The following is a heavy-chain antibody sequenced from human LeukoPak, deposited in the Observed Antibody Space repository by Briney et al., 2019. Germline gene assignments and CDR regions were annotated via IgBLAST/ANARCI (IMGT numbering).Heavy chain of an antibody. CDR3: ARDFYDYVWGSYLDY. CDR1: GGSISSGSYY. Sequence: SETLSLTCTVSGGSISSGSYYWSWIRQPAGKGLEWIGRIYTSGSTNYNPSLKNRVTISVDTSKNQFSLKLSSVTAADTAVYYCARDFYDYVWGSYLDYWGQGTLVTVSS. CDR2: IYTSGST. V-gene: IGHV4-61*02. D-gene: IGHD3-16*02. J-gene: IGHJ4*02.